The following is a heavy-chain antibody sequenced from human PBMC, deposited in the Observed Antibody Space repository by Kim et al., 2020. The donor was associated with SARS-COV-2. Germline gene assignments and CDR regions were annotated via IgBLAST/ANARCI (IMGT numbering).Heavy chain of an antibody. J-gene: IGHJ2*01. CDR1: GFTFSDYY. CDR2: ISSSSSYT. Sequence: GGSRRLSCAASGFTFSDYYMSWIRQAPGKGLEWVSYISSSSSYTNYADSVKGRFTISRDNAKNSLYLQMNSLRAEDTAVYYCARDTGLRYFDWLQDWYFDLWGRGTLVTVSS. V-gene: IGHV3-11*06. CDR3: ARDTGLRYFDWLQDWYFDL. D-gene: IGHD3-9*01.